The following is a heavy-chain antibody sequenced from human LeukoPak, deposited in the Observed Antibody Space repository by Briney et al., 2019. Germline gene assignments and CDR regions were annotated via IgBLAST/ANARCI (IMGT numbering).Heavy chain of an antibody. CDR2: LYPSGSS. V-gene: IGHV4-4*07. D-gene: IGHD3-10*01. Sequence: PSETLSLTCTVSGASISPYYWNWIRQPAGKGLEWIGRLYPSGSSDYNPSLKSRVSISVSTSNNQFSLRVTSVTAADTAIYYCARDLSGSLYFDYWGQGILVTVSA. J-gene: IGHJ4*02. CDR1: GASISPYY. CDR3: ARDLSGSLYFDY.